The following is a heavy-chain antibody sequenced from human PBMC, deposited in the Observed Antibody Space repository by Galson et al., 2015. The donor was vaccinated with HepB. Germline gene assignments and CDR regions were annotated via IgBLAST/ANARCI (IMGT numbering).Heavy chain of an antibody. V-gene: IGHV3-53*01. CDR1: AFSVTHHN. Sequence: SLRLSCPVPAFSVTHHNMTWVRQAQGMGPEWVSSIYGDNNADYGESVKGRLTVSRDESKNVLYLQMNDLRVEDTAVYYCARDYGHYYKSGALPFHYFDLWGQGILVTVSS. D-gene: IGHD3-10*01. CDR2: IYGDNNA. CDR3: ARDYGHYYKSGALPFHYFDL. J-gene: IGHJ5*02.